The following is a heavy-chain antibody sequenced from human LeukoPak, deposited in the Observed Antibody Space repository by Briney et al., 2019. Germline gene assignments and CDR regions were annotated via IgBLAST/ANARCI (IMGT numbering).Heavy chain of an antibody. Sequence: GGSLRLSCAASGNYWMHWVRQVPGKGLVWVSHINSDGSWTSYADSVKSRFTISKDNAKNTVYLQMNSLRAEDTAVYYCVSFYETYWGRGTLVTVSS. CDR1: GNYW. V-gene: IGHV3-74*01. CDR3: VSFYETY. J-gene: IGHJ4*02. D-gene: IGHD2/OR15-2a*01. CDR2: INSDGSWT.